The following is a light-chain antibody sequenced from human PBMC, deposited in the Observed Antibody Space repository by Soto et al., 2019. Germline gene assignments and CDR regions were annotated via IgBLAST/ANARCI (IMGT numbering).Light chain of an antibody. V-gene: IGKV3-15*01. Sequence: EMVMTQSPATLSVSPGERATLSCRASQNLSRNFAWYQQQPGQAPRLLIYGASTRATGIPARFSGSGSGTDFTLTISSLQSEDFAVYYCQQYDNWPHTFGQGTKLEIK. J-gene: IGKJ2*01. CDR1: QNLSRN. CDR2: GAS. CDR3: QQYDNWPHT.